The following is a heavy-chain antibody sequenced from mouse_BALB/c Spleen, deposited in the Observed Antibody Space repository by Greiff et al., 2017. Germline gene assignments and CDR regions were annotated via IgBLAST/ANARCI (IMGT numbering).Heavy chain of an antibody. V-gene: IGHV14-3*02. Sequence: EVQLQQSGAELVKPGASVKLSCTASGFNIKDTYMHWVKQRPEQGLEWIGRIDPANGNTKYDPKFQGKATITADTSSNTAYLQLSSLTSEDTAVYYCARPYYGNYGWYFDVWGAGTTVTASS. CDR1: GFNIKDTY. J-gene: IGHJ1*01. CDR3: ARPYYGNYGWYFDV. CDR2: IDPANGNT. D-gene: IGHD2-10*01.